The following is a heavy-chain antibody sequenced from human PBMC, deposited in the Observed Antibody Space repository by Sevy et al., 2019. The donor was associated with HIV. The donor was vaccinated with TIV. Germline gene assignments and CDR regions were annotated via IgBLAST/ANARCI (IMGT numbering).Heavy chain of an antibody. CDR1: GYTFTFYD. V-gene: IGHV1-8*01. D-gene: IGHD6-6*01. CDR3: ARGASLYSSSIIEYDY. Sequence: ASVKVSRKASGYTFTFYDINWVRQATGQGLEWVGWMNPNSGNTGYAQKFQGRVTMTRNTSISTAYMELSSLRSEDTAVFYCARGASLYSSSIIEYDYWGQGTLVTVSS. J-gene: IGHJ4*02. CDR2: MNPNSGNT.